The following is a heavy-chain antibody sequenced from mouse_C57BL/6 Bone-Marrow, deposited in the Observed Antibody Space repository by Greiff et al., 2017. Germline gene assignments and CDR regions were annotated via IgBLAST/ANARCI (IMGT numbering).Heavy chain of an antibody. J-gene: IGHJ1*03. CDR3: ARRPDGDWYAEV. Sequence: QVQLQQSGAELVRPGTSVKMSCKASGYTFTNYWIGWAKQRPGHGLEWIGDIYPGGGYTNYNEKFKGKATLTADKSSSPAYMQFSRLTSENSAIYYCARRPDGDWYAEVCGTGATVTVSS. V-gene: IGHV1-63*01. CDR2: IYPGGGYT. CDR1: GYTFTNYW.